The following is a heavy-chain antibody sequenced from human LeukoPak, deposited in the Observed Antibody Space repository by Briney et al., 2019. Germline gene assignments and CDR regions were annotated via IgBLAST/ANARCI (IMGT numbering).Heavy chain of an antibody. CDR2: IYWNDDK. Sequence: SGPTLVNPTQTLTLTCTFSGFSLSTSGVGVGWIRQPPGKALEWLALIYWNDDKRYSPSLKSRLTITKDTSKNQVVLTMTNMDPVDTATYYCAHSTYYYDSSGSTFDYWGQGTLVTVSS. CDR3: AHSTYYYDSSGSTFDY. D-gene: IGHD3-22*01. CDR1: GFSLSTSGVG. J-gene: IGHJ4*02. V-gene: IGHV2-5*01.